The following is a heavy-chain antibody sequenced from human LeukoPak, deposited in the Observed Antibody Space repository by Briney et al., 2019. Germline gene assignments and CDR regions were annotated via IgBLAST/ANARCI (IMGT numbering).Heavy chain of an antibody. CDR1: GFTFSSYS. V-gene: IGHV3-30*02. CDR3: AKEGDCGGDCYLDY. J-gene: IGHJ4*02. CDR2: IRYDGSNK. Sequence: GGSLRLSCAASGFTFSSYSMHWVRQAPGKGLEWVAFIRYDGSNKYYADSVKGRFTISRDNSKNTLYLQMNSLRAEDTAVYYCAKEGDCGGDCYLDYWGQGTLVTVSS. D-gene: IGHD2-21*02.